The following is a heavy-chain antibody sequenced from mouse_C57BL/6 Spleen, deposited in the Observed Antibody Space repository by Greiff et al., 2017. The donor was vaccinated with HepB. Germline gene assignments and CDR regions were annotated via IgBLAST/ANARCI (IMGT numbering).Heavy chain of an antibody. V-gene: IGHV1-50*01. Sequence: VQLQQSGAELVKPGASVKLSCKASGYTFTSYWMQWVKQRPGQGLEWIGEIDPSDSYTNYNQKFKGKATLTVDTSSSTAYMQLSSLTSEDSAVYYCARSIYYDYGWFAYWGQRTLVTVSA. CDR1: GYTFTSYW. D-gene: IGHD2-4*01. CDR2: IDPSDSYT. CDR3: ARSIYYDYGWFAY. J-gene: IGHJ3*01.